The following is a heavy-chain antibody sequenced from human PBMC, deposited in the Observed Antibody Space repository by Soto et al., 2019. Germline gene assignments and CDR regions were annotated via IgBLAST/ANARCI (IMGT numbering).Heavy chain of an antibody. J-gene: IGHJ6*04. V-gene: IGHV1-69*06. CDR3: ASSDTAMVHYYYGMDV. Sequence: SVKVSCKASGGTFSSYAISWVRQAPGQGLEWMGGIIPIFGTANYAQKFQGRVTITADKSTSTAYMELSSLRSEDTAVYYCASSDTAMVHYYYGMDVWGKGTTVTVSS. CDR2: IIPIFGTA. D-gene: IGHD5-18*01. CDR1: GGTFSSYA.